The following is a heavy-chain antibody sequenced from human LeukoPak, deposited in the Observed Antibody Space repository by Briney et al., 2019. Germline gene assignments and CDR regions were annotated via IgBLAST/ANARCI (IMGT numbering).Heavy chain of an antibody. CDR3: ARAGLRLGELSFFDY. Sequence: NSSETLSLTCTVSGGSISSYYWSWIRQPPGKGLEWIGYIYYSGSTNYNPSLKSRVTISVDTSKNQFSLKLSSVTAADTAVYYCARAGLRLGELSFFDYWGQGTLVTVSS. V-gene: IGHV4-59*12. CDR1: GGSISSYY. CDR2: IYYSGST. D-gene: IGHD3-16*02. J-gene: IGHJ4*02.